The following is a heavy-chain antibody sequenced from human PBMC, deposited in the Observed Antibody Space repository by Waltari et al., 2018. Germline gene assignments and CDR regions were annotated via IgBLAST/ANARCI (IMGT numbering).Heavy chain of an antibody. J-gene: IGHJ4*02. CDR3: ARITFGSGRYWHFDY. Sequence: EVQLVESGGVLVQPGGSLRLSCAASGFTVSHVWSSWARQAPGKGVKWVANMKQDGSEINYVDSVKGRFTISRDNAKKSLHLQMNSLRADDTAVHYCARITFGSGRYWHFDYWGQGTLVTVSS. V-gene: IGHV3-7*03. CDR1: GFTVSHVW. D-gene: IGHD6-19*01. CDR2: MKQDGSEI.